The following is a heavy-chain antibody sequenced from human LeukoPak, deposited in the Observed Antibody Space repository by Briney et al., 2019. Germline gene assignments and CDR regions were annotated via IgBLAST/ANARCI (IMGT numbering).Heavy chain of an antibody. CDR3: ARDRDYYDSSLLFDH. V-gene: IGHV3-64*01. J-gene: IGHJ4*02. CDR2: ISSNGGST. D-gene: IGHD3-22*01. CDR1: GFTFSSYA. Sequence: GGSLRLSCAASGFTFSSYAMHWVRQAPGKGLEYVSAISSNGGSTYYANSVKGGFTISRDNSKNTLYLQMGSLRAEDMAVYYCARDRDYYDSSLLFDHWGQGTLVTVSS.